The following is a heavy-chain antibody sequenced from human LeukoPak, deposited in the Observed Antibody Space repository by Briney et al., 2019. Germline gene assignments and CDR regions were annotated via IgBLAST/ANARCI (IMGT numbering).Heavy chain of an antibody. J-gene: IGHJ3*02. V-gene: IGHV4-61*02. Sequence: SQTLSLTCTVSGGSISSGSYYWSWIRQPAGKGLEWIGRIYTSGSTNHNPSLKSRVTISVDTSKNQFSLKLSSVTAADTAVYYCARGDRYYDILTGYFSSFDIWGQGTMVTVSS. CDR1: GGSISSGSYY. D-gene: IGHD3-9*01. CDR2: IYTSGST. CDR3: ARGDRYYDILTGYFSSFDI.